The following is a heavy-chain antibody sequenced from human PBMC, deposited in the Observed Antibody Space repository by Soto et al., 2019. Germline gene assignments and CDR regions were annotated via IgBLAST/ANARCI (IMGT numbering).Heavy chain of an antibody. Sequence: GGSLRLSCAASGFTFSSYAMSWVRQAPGKGLEWVSAISGSGGSTYYADSVKGRFTISRDNSKNTLYLQMNSLRAEDTAVYYCAKEVAGYDYGDYGFVFPYYFDYWGQGTLVTVSS. CDR3: AKEVAGYDYGDYGFVFPYYFDY. J-gene: IGHJ4*02. CDR1: GFTFSSYA. D-gene: IGHD4-17*01. V-gene: IGHV3-23*01. CDR2: ISGSGGST.